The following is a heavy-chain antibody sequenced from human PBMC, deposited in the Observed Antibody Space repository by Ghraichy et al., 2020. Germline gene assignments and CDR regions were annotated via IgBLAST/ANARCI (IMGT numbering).Heavy chain of an antibody. CDR3: ARGGSYGGDFNY. Sequence: SETPSLTCTVSGGSISSYYWSWIRQPPGKGLEWIGYIYYSGTTNYNPSLKSRVTISVDTSKNQFSLKLTSVTAADTAVYYCARGGSYGGDFNYWGQGTLVTVSS. CDR2: IYYSGTT. CDR1: GGSISSYY. J-gene: IGHJ4*02. D-gene: IGHD4-23*01. V-gene: IGHV4-59*01.